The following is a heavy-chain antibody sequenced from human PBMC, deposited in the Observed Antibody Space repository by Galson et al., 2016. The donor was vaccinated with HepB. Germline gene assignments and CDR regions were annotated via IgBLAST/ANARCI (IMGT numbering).Heavy chain of an antibody. J-gene: IGHJ6*02. Sequence: SETLSLTCDVHGGSLNGYYWTWIRQSPGKGLDWIGEISRSGRTRYNAALKSRVTISIDTSKNNFSLNVTSVTAADTAVYYCARGTRDGYYGMGVWGQGTTVTVSS. D-gene: IGHD2-15*01. CDR3: ARGTRDGYYGMGV. V-gene: IGHV4-34*01. CDR1: GGSLNGYY. CDR2: ISRSGRT.